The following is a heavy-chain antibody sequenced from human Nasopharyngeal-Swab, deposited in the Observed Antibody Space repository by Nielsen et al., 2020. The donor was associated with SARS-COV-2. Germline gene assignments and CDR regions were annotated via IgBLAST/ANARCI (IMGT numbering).Heavy chain of an antibody. D-gene: IGHD6-19*01. J-gene: IGHJ4*02. Sequence: SETLSLTCTVSGDSVSSGSYYWSWIRQPPGKEVEWIGYIYYTGSTNYNPSLKSRVTISVDTSKNQFSLKLSSVTAADTAVYYCARISPYSSGWYGDVDFFDYWGQGTLVTVSS. CDR3: ARISPYSSGWYGDVDFFDY. V-gene: IGHV4-61*01. CDR1: GDSVSSGSYY. CDR2: IYYTGST.